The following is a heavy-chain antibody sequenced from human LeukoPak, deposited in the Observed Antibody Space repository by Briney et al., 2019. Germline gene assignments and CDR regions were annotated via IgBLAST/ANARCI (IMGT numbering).Heavy chain of an antibody. J-gene: IGHJ4*02. CDR2: VKQDGSDK. CDR3: ARASAVAGTRDY. Sequence: GGSLRLSCAGSGLTFINYWMTWVRQVPGKGLEWVANVKQDGSDKYYVDSVKGRFTISRDNAKNSLYLQMNSLRAEDSALYYCARASAVAGTRDYWGQGTLVTVSS. CDR1: GLTFINYW. D-gene: IGHD6-19*01. V-gene: IGHV3-7*01.